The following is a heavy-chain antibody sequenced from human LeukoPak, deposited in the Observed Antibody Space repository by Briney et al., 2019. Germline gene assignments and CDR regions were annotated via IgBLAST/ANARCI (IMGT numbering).Heavy chain of an antibody. Sequence: SETLSLTCTISGGSITNYYWTWIRQPPGKGLEWIGYASFSKTTDYNPSLKNRVTISVDTSKNQFSLKLNSVTAADTAVYYCARERGYGDYGISYYYYYGMDVWGQGTTVTVSS. CDR2: ASFSKTT. V-gene: IGHV4-59*01. J-gene: IGHJ6*02. D-gene: IGHD4-17*01. CDR3: ARERGYGDYGISYYYYYGMDV. CDR1: GGSITNYY.